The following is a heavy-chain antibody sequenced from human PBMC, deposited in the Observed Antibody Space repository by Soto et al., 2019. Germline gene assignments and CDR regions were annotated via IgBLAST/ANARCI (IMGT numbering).Heavy chain of an antibody. J-gene: IGHJ4*02. CDR3: ARFRIPTTRTVTTKGGIAY. D-gene: IGHD4-17*01. CDR2: VIPTFGTA. CDR1: GGTFSSYA. V-gene: IGHV1-69*01. Sequence: QVQLVQSGAEVKKPGSSVKVSCKASGGTFSSYAISWVRQAPGQGLEWVGGVIPTFGTANYAQKFQGRVTITADEVRSTAYMELSSLRSEDTAVYYCARFRIPTTRTVTTKGGIAYWGQGTLVTVSS.